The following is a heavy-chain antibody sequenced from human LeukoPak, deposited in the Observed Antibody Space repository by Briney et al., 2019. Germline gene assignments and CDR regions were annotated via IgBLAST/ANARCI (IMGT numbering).Heavy chain of an antibody. D-gene: IGHD3-22*01. Sequence: GGSLRLSCAASGFTVSSNYMSWVRQAPGKGLGWVSVIYSGGSTYYADSVKGRFTISRDNSKNTLYLQMNSLRAEDTAVYYCARRGGYYDSSRNYYYYGMDVWGQGTTVTVSS. CDR3: ARRGGYYDSSRNYYYYGMDV. V-gene: IGHV3-66*01. CDR2: IYSGGST. J-gene: IGHJ6*02. CDR1: GFTVSSNY.